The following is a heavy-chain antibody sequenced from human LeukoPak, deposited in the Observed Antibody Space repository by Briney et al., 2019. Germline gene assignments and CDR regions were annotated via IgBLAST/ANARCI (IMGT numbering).Heavy chain of an antibody. CDR1: GYTFTGYY. V-gene: IGHV1-2*02. CDR3: ARGDDYGDYEPID. J-gene: IGHJ4*02. D-gene: IGHD4-17*01. CDR2: INPNSGGT. Sequence: ASVKVSCKASGYTFTGYYMHWVRQAHGQRLEWMGWINPNSGGTDYAQKFQGRVTMTRDTSISTAYMELSRLRSDDTAVYYCARGDDYGDYEPIDWGQGTLVTASS.